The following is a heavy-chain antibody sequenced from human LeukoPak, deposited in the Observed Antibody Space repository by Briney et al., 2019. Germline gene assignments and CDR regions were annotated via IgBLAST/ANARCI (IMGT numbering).Heavy chain of an antibody. CDR3: ARVLYYDFWSGYSLGNYYYMDV. D-gene: IGHD3-3*01. CDR2: MNPNSGNT. Sequence: ASVKVSRKASGYTFTSYDINWVRQATGQGLEWMGWMNPNSGNTGYAQKFQGRVTITRNTSISTAYMELSSLRSEDTAVYYCARVLYYDFWSGYSLGNYYYMDVWGKGTTVTVSS. V-gene: IGHV1-8*03. CDR1: GYTFTSYD. J-gene: IGHJ6*03.